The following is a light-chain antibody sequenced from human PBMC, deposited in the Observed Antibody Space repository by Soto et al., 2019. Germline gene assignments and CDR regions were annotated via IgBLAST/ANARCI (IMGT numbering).Light chain of an antibody. CDR3: QQYGSSPWT. J-gene: IGKJ1*01. CDR2: GAS. Sequence: EIVLTQSPGTLSLSPGERATLSCRASQSVSSSYLGWYQQKPGQAPRLLIYGASSRATGIPGRFSGSGSGTDFTLTISRLEAEDFAVYYCQQYGSSPWTFCQGTKVEIK. CDR1: QSVSSSY. V-gene: IGKV3-20*01.